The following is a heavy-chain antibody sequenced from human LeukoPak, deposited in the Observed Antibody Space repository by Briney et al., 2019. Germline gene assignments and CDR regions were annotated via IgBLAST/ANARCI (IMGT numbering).Heavy chain of an antibody. V-gene: IGHV3-23*01. CDR2: ISGSGGST. CDR1: GFTFSSYA. CDR3: AKLIAVAGTGYY. Sequence: GRSLRLSCAASGFTFSSYAMSWVGQAPGKGLEWVSAISGSGGSTYYADSVKGRFTISRDNSKNTLYLQMNSLRAEDTAVYYCAKLIAVAGTGYYWGQGTLVTVSS. J-gene: IGHJ4*02. D-gene: IGHD6-19*01.